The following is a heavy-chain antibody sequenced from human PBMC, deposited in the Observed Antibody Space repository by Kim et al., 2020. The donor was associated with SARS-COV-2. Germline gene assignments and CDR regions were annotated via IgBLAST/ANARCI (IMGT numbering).Heavy chain of an antibody. V-gene: IGHV3-48*03. D-gene: IGHD6-13*01. CDR3: AGGKAGYSSSRLGY. Sequence: GGSLRLSCAASGFTFSSYEMNWVRQAPGKGLEWVSYISGSGSTKYNADSVKGRFTISRDNAKNSLYLQMNSLRAEDTAVYYCAGGKAGYSSSRLGYWGQGTLVTVSS. CDR2: ISGSGSTK. J-gene: IGHJ4*02. CDR1: GFTFSSYE.